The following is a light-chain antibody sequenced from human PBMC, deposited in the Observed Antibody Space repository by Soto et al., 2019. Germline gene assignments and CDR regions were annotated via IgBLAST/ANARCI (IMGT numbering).Light chain of an antibody. V-gene: IGKV3-15*01. J-gene: IGKJ1*01. Sequence: EIMMTQSPANVSVFPGERATLSCRASQSIDSVLAWYQQKPGHVPRLLIYGASTRATGVPARFSGSGSGTEFTLTIISLQSDDFAVYYCQQYSHWRTFGPGTKVEIK. CDR3: QQYSHWRT. CDR2: GAS. CDR1: QSIDSV.